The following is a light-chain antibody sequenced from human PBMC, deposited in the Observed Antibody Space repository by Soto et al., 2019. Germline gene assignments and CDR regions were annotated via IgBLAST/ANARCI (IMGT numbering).Light chain of an antibody. CDR1: SSDVGGGYNY. CDR3: SSYTSSRPL. CDR2: DVS. J-gene: IGLJ2*01. V-gene: IGLV2-14*01. Sequence: QSALTQPASVSGSPGQSITISCTGTSSDVGGGYNYVSWYQQHLGKAPKLMIYDVSNRPSGVSNRFSGSKSGNTASLTISGLQAEDEADYYCSSYTSSRPLFGGGTKLTVL.